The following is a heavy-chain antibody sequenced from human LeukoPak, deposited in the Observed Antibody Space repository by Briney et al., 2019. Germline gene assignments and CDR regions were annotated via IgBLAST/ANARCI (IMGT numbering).Heavy chain of an antibody. Sequence: WASVKVSCKASGGTFSSYAISWVRQAPGQGLEWMGGIIPIFGTANYAQKFQGRVTITADKSTSTAYMELSSLRSGDTAVYYCAIDFDSRFDYWGQGTLVTVSS. D-gene: IGHD6-13*01. CDR1: GGTFSSYA. J-gene: IGHJ4*02. CDR3: AIDFDSRFDY. CDR2: IIPIFGTA. V-gene: IGHV1-69*06.